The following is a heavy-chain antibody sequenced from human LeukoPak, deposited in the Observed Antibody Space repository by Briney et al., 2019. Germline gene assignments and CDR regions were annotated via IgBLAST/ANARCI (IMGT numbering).Heavy chain of an antibody. V-gene: IGHV3-7*05. Sequence: SGGSLRLSCAGSGFTFSSYWMSWVGHAQGQGLEWVANIKQDGSEKYYVDSVKGRFTISRDNAKNSLYLQMNSLRAADTAVYYCARKAAAGRSAFDYWGQGTLVTVSS. CDR3: ARKAAAGRSAFDY. J-gene: IGHJ4*02. CDR2: IKQDGSEK. CDR1: GFTFSSYW. D-gene: IGHD6-13*01.